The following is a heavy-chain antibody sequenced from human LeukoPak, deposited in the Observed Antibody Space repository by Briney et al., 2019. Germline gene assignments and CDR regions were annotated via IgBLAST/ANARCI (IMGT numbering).Heavy chain of an antibody. V-gene: IGHV4-59*08. Sequence: SETLSLTCTVSGGTISSYYWNWIRQPPGKGLEWIGYIHYSGSTKYNPSLKSRVTISVDTSKNQFSLKLSSVTAADTAVYYCARWYSSGWAFDYRGQGTLVTVSS. CDR3: ARWYSSGWAFDY. J-gene: IGHJ4*02. CDR1: GGTISSYY. CDR2: IHYSGST. D-gene: IGHD6-19*01.